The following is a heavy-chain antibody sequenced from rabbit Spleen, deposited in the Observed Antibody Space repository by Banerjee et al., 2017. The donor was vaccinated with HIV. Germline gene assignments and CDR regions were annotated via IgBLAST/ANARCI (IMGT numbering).Heavy chain of an antibody. CDR2: INTDSGST. J-gene: IGHJ2*01. D-gene: IGHD7-1*01. CDR3: ARRDPDYGYAFPP. Sequence: QEQLVESGGGLVQPEGSLTLTCTASGFTLTNNYVMCWVRQAPGKGLEWIGCINTDSGSTYYASWAKGRFTITKTSKTSSTTVTLQMTSLTAADTATYFCARRDPDYGYAFPPWGPGTLVTVS. V-gene: IGHV1S45*01. CDR1: GFTLTNNYV.